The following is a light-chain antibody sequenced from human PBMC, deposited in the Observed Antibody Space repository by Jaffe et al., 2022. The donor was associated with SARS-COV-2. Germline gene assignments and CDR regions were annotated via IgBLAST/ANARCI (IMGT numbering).Light chain of an antibody. Sequence: DIQMTQSPSSLSAFVGDRVTITCRASQGIGNQLGWYQQKPGKAPKRLIYAASSLQSGVPSRFSGSGSGTEFTLTISSLQPEDFATYYCLQYKSYPQTFGQGTKVEVK. J-gene: IGKJ1*01. V-gene: IGKV1-17*01. CDR3: LQYKSYPQT. CDR1: QGIGNQ. CDR2: AAS.